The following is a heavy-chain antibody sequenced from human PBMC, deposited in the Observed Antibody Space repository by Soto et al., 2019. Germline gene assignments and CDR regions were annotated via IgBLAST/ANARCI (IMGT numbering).Heavy chain of an antibody. CDR1: GGSFSGYY. V-gene: IGHV4-34*01. J-gene: IGHJ4*02. Sequence: PSETLSLTCAVYGGSFSGYYWGWIRQPPGEGLEWIGEIYHSGSTNYNPSLKSRVTISVDTSKSQFSLQLNSVTAADTAVYYCARGIDYWGQGTLVTVSS. CDR2: IYHSGST. CDR3: ARGIDY.